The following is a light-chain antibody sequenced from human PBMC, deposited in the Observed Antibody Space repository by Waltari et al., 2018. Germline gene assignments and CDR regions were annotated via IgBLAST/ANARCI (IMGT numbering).Light chain of an antibody. Sequence: DIQMTQSPSSVSASVGDRVTITCRASQGIGTWLAWYQQKPGQAPKLLIYATSTLQRGVPSRVRVSGSGTDFTLTISSLQPEDFATYYCQQGNTFPLTFGGGTKVQIK. CDR3: QQGNTFPLT. V-gene: IGKV1-12*01. J-gene: IGKJ4*01. CDR1: QGIGTW. CDR2: ATS.